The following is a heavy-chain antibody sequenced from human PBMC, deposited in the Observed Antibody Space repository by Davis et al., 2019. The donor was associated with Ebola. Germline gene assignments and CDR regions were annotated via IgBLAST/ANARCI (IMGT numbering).Heavy chain of an antibody. CDR2: INHSGST. V-gene: IGHV4-34*01. CDR3: ARRSALYYYYYGMDV. J-gene: IGHJ6*02. D-gene: IGHD6-6*01. CDR1: GGSFSGYY. Sequence: GSLRLSCTVSGGSFSGYYWSWIRQPPGKGLEWIGEINHSGSTNYNPSLKSRVTISVDTSKNQFSLKLSSVTAADTAVYYCARRSALYYYYYGMDVWGQGTTVTVSS.